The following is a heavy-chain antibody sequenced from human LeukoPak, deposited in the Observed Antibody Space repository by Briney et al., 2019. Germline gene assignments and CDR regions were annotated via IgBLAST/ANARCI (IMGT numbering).Heavy chain of an antibody. CDR1: GFTFSSYG. D-gene: IGHD2-15*01. V-gene: IGHV3-23*01. J-gene: IGHJ4*02. Sequence: GGSLRPSCAASGFTFSSYGMSWVRQAPGKGLEWVSAISGSGGSTCYADSVKGRFTISRDNSKNTLYLQMNSLRAEDTAVYYCAKVTYCSGGSCYEPDYFDYWGQGTLVTVSS. CDR3: AKVTYCSGGSCYEPDYFDY. CDR2: ISGSGGST.